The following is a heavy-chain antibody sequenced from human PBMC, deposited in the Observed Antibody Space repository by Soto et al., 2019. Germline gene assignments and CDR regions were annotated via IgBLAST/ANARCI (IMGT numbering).Heavy chain of an antibody. Sequence: EVQLLESGGGLVQPGGSLRLSCAASGFTFSSYAMSWVRQAPGKGLEWVSAISGSGGSTYYADAVNGRFTISRDNSKNALYLQMNSLRAEDSAVYYCAKNDGYFDLWGRGTLVTVSS. CDR1: GFTFSSYA. V-gene: IGHV3-23*01. CDR2: ISGSGGST. CDR3: AKNDGYFDL. J-gene: IGHJ2*01.